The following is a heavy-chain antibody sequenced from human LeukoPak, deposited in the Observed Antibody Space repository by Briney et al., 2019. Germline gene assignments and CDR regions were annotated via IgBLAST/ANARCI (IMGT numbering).Heavy chain of an antibody. Sequence: GGSLRLSCAASGFTFSSYAMHWVRQAPGKGLEWVSYISTGSSNIYYADSVKGRFTISRDNAKNSLYLQMNSLRDEDTAVYYCARDHTSSWYYFDYWGQGTLVTVSS. V-gene: IGHV3-48*02. CDR1: GFTFSSYA. CDR3: ARDHTSSWYYFDY. CDR2: ISTGSSNI. J-gene: IGHJ4*02. D-gene: IGHD6-13*01.